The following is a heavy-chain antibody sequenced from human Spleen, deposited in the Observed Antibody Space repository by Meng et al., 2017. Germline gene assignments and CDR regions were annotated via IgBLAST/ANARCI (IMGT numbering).Heavy chain of an antibody. Sequence: QVQLQESGPGLVKPSGTRSLTCAVSGGSISSDNWWSWVRQPPGKGLGWIGEIYHSGSTNYNPSLKRRITISVDKPKNQFSLTLSSVTAADTAVYYCTKNDFYCLGYWGQGTLVTVSS. CDR3: TKNDFYCLGY. J-gene: IGHJ4*02. D-gene: IGHD2-21*01. CDR1: GGSISSDNW. V-gene: IGHV4-4*02. CDR2: IYHSGST.